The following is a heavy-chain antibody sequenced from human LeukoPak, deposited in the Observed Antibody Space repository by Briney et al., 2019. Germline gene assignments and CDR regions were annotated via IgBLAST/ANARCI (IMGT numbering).Heavy chain of an antibody. D-gene: IGHD3-22*01. Sequence: ASVKVSGKVSGYTLTELSMHWVRQAPGKGLEWMGGFDPEDGETIYAQKFQGRVTMTEDTSTDTAYMELSSLRSEDTAVYYCATNRPDYYDSSGYLWFDYWGQGTLVTVSS. CDR1: GYTLTELS. CDR3: ATNRPDYYDSSGYLWFDY. CDR2: FDPEDGET. J-gene: IGHJ4*02. V-gene: IGHV1-24*01.